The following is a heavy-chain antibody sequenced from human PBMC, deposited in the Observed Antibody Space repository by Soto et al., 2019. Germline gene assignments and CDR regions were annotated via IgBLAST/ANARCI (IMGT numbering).Heavy chain of an antibody. D-gene: IGHD3-3*01. V-gene: IGHV3-30-3*01. CDR3: ARGNREWLLGDDAFDI. J-gene: IGHJ3*02. CDR1: GFTFSGYA. Sequence: GGSLRLSCAASGFTFSGYAMHWVRQAPGKGLEWVAVMSYDGSNKYYADSVKGRFTISRDNSKNTLYLQMNSLRAEDTAVYYCARGNREWLLGDDAFDIWGQGTMVTVSS. CDR2: MSYDGSNK.